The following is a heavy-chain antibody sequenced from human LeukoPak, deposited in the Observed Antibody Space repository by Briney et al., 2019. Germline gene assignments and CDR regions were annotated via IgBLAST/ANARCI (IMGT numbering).Heavy chain of an antibody. Sequence: SGGSLRLSCTASGIMFSGYWMSWVRQAPGKGLEWVANIKQQGTEKYYVDSVKGRFTISRDGAKKSVYLQMNSLRAEDTAVYYCASDGGPFDHWGQGILVTVAS. CDR1: GIMFSGYW. CDR3: ASDGGPFDH. J-gene: IGHJ4*02. V-gene: IGHV3-7*01. CDR2: IKQQGTEK. D-gene: IGHD3-16*01.